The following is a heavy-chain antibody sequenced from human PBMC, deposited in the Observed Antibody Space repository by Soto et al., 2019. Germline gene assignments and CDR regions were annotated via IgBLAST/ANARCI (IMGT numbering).Heavy chain of an antibody. CDR3: ARAPIRYSSGWFDY. D-gene: IGHD6-19*01. CDR2: INHSGST. CDR1: GGSFSGYY. V-gene: IGHV4-34*01. J-gene: IGHJ4*02. Sequence: SETLSLTCAVYGGSFSGYYWSWIRQPPGKGLEWIGEINHSGSTNYSPSLKSRVTISVDTSKNQFSLKLSSVTAADTAVYYCARAPIRYSSGWFDYWGQGTLVTVSS.